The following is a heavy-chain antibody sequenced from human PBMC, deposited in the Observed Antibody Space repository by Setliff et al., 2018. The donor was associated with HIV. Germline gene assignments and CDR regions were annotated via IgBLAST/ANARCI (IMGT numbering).Heavy chain of an antibody. CDR1: GYTFTGYY. CDR2: INPNSGGT. D-gene: IGHD3-10*01. CDR3: ARGYGSGSYYNWFDP. Sequence: GASVKVSCKASGYTFTGYYMHWVRQAPGQGLEWMGRINPNSGGTNYAQKFQGRVTMTRDTSISTAYMELSRLRSDDTAVYYCARGYGSGSYYNWFDPWGREPWSPSPQ. V-gene: IGHV1-2*06. J-gene: IGHJ5*02.